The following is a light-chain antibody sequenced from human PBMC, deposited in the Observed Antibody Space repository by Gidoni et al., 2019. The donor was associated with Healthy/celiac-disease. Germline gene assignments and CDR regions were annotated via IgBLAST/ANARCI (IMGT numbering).Light chain of an antibody. Sequence: SYELTQPPSVSVSPGQTASITCSGDKLGDKYAFWYQQKPGQSPVLVIYQDSKRPSGIPERFSGSNSGNTATLTISGTQAMDETDYYCQAWDSSVVFSGGTKLTVL. CDR1: KLGDKY. CDR3: QAWDSSVV. CDR2: QDS. V-gene: IGLV3-1*01. J-gene: IGLJ2*01.